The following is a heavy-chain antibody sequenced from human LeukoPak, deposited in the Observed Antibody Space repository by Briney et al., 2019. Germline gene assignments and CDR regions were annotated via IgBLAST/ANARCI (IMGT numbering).Heavy chain of an antibody. V-gene: IGHV4-31*03. CDR2: IYYSGST. CDR3: ARGWSGYYYNDAFDI. D-gene: IGHD3-22*01. J-gene: IGHJ3*02. CDR1: GGYISSGGYY. Sequence: SETLSLTCTVSGGYISSGGYYWSWIRQHPGKGLEWIGYIYYSGSTYYNPSLKSRVTISVDTSKNQFSLKLSSVSAADTAVYYCARGWSGYYYNDAFDIWGQGTMVTVSS.